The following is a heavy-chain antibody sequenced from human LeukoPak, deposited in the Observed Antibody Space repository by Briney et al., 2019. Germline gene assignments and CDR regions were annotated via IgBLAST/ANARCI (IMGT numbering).Heavy chain of an antibody. D-gene: IGHD3-9*01. Sequence: GGSLRLSCAASGFTFSSYAMSWVRQAPGKGLEWVSAISGSGGSTYYADSVKGRFTISRDNSKNTLYLQMNSLRAEDTAVYYCARDLFDTDANWFDPWGQGTLVTVSS. CDR3: ARDLFDTDANWFDP. CDR1: GFTFSSYA. J-gene: IGHJ5*02. CDR2: ISGSGGST. V-gene: IGHV3-23*01.